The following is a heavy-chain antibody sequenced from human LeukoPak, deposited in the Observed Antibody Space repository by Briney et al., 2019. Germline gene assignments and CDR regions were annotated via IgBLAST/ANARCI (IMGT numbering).Heavy chain of an antibody. CDR1: GFAFSTYA. V-gene: IGHV3-33*01. Sequence: PGGSLRLSCAASGFAFSTYAMYWVRQAPGKGLEWVTVIWCDGSNKYYADSVKGRFTISRDNSKNTLYLQMNSLRAEDTAVYYCARGAYCSDDSCPGAFDIWGQGTMVTLSS. J-gene: IGHJ3*02. D-gene: IGHD2-15*01. CDR3: ARGAYCSDDSCPGAFDI. CDR2: IWCDGSNK.